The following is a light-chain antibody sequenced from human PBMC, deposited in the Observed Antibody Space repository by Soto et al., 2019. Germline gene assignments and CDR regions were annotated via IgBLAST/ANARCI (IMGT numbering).Light chain of an antibody. CDR3: QQYNSYSSGT. Sequence: DIQMTQSPSTLYASVGDRVTITCRASQNINSWLAWYQQKPGKAPKLLIYKASSLESGVPSRFSGSGSGTEFTLTINSLQPDDFAIYYCQQYNSYSSGTFGQGTKVDIK. V-gene: IGKV1-5*03. CDR1: QNINSW. CDR2: KAS. J-gene: IGKJ1*01.